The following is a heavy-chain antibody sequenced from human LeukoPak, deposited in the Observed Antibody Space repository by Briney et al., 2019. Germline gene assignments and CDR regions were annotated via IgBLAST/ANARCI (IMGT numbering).Heavy chain of an antibody. CDR3: ARDYYDSSRYYGMDV. CDR2: ISYDGSNK. J-gene: IGHJ6*02. V-gene: IGHV3-30*03. Sequence: GRSLRLSCAASGFTFSSYGMHWVRQAPGKGLEWVAVISYDGSNKYYADSVKGRFTISRDNSKNTLYLQMNSLRAADTAVYYCARDYYDSSRYYGMDVWGQGTTVTVSS. CDR1: GFTFSSYG. D-gene: IGHD3-22*01.